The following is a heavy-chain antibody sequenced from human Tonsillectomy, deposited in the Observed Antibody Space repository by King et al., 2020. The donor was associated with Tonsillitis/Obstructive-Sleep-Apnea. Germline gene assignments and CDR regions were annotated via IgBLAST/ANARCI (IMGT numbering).Heavy chain of an antibody. J-gene: IGHJ4*02. V-gene: IGHV3-30*01. CDR2: ISYAGSDK. CDR1: GFTFSSNA. CDR3: ARDRSGWPPEYFDY. Sequence: VQLVESGGGVVQPGRSLRLSCAASGFTFSSNAMHWVRQAPGKGLEWVAIISYAGSDKYYADSVRGRFTISRDNSKNTLYLQMNSLRPEDTAVYYGARDRSGWPPEYFDYWGQGTLVTVSS. D-gene: IGHD6-19*01.